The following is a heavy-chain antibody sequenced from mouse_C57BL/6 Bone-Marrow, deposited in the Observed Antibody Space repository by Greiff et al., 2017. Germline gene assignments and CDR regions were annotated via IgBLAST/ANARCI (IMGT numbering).Heavy chain of an antibody. CDR1: GFNIKDDY. CDR3: TTRVYYGSSYWYFDV. Sequence: EVKLVESGAELVRPGASVKLSCTASGFNIKDDYMHWVKQRPEQGLEWIGWIDPENGDTEYASKVQGKATITADTSSNTAYLQLSSLTSEDTAVYYCTTRVYYGSSYWYFDVWGTGTTVTVSS. J-gene: IGHJ1*03. CDR2: IDPENGDT. V-gene: IGHV14-4*01. D-gene: IGHD1-1*01.